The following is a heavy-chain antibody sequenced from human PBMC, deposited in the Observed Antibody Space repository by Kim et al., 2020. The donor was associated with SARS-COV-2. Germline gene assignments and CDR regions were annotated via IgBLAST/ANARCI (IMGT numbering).Heavy chain of an antibody. D-gene: IGHD6-19*01. V-gene: IGHV4-59*01. CDR3: ARDSSGWPTLIDY. Sequence: YDPTPKSRVTISVDTSKNQFSLKLSSVTAADTAVYYCARDSSGWPTLIDYWGQGTLVTVSS. J-gene: IGHJ4*02.